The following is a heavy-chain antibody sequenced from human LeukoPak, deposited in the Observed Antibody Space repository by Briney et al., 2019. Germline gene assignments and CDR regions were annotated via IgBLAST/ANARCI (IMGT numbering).Heavy chain of an antibody. Sequence: GGSLRLSCAASGFTFSNYNMNWVRQAPGKGLEWVSSISGSGNYIYYADSVKGRFTISRDNAKNSLFLEMNSLRVEDTAVYYCARDEVATISDYWGQGALVTVSS. J-gene: IGHJ4*02. CDR2: ISGSGNYI. D-gene: IGHD5-12*01. V-gene: IGHV3-21*01. CDR1: GFTFSNYN. CDR3: ARDEVATISDY.